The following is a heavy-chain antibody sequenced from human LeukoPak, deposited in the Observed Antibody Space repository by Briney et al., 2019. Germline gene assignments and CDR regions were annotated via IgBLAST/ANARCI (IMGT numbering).Heavy chain of an antibody. CDR3: ARDRGGDYDSSGFQYHFDY. D-gene: IGHD3-22*01. Sequence: SETLSLTCTVSGVSISSYYWTWIRPPPGKGLEWIGYIYSSGSTNYSPSLKSRVTISIDTSKNQFSLRLSSVTAADTAVYFCARDRGGDYDSSGFQYHFDYWGQGALVTVSS. CDR1: GVSISSYY. CDR2: IYSSGST. J-gene: IGHJ4*02. V-gene: IGHV4-59*01.